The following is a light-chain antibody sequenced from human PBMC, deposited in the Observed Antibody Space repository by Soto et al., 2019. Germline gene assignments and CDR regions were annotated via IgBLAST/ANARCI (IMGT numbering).Light chain of an antibody. CDR1: QSVSSY. Sequence: EIVLTQSPATLSLSPGEGATLSCRASQSVSSYLAWYQQKPGQAPRLLIYDASNRATGIPARFSGSGSGTDFTLTISSLEPEDFAVYYCQQRSNWRRTFGGGTKVDIK. V-gene: IGKV3-11*01. J-gene: IGKJ4*01. CDR2: DAS. CDR3: QQRSNWRRT.